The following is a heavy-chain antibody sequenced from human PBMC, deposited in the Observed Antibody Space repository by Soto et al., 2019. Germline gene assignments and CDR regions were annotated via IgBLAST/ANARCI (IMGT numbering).Heavy chain of an antibody. Sequence: LSLTCTVSGGSIRSYCWTWIRQPPGEGLEWIGCICNSGTTNYNPSLKSRVAISVDTQKNQFSLQLSSVTAADTAVYYCARGPQKYYDFWSGYHGAKKNWFDPWGQGTLVTVSS. CDR2: ICNSGTT. D-gene: IGHD3-3*01. CDR1: GGSIRSYC. J-gene: IGHJ5*02. CDR3: ARGPQKYYDFWSGYHGAKKNWFDP. V-gene: IGHV4-59*12.